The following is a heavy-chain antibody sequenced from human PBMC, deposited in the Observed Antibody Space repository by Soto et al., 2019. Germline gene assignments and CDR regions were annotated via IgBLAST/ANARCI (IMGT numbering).Heavy chain of an antibody. J-gene: IGHJ4*02. CDR1: GGSISSYY. CDR2: IYYSGST. Sequence: PSETLSLTCTVSGGSISSYYWSWIRQPPGKGLEWIGYIYYSGSTNYNPSLKSRVTISVDTSKNQFSLKLSSVTAADTAVYYCERSSTSANYFDYWGQGTLVTVSS. V-gene: IGHV4-59*12. D-gene: IGHD2-2*01. CDR3: ERSSTSANYFDY.